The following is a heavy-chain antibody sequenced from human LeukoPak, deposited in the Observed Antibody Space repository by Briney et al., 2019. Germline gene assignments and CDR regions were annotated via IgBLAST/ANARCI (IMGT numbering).Heavy chain of an antibody. CDR1: GGAFSSYA. CDR2: IIPIFGTA. V-gene: IGHV1-69*05. Sequence: SVKVSCKASGGAFSSYAISWVRQAPGQGLEWMGRIIPIFGTANYAQKFQGRVTITTDESTSTAYMELSSLRSEDTAVYYCARDPGLSGSYSLDYWGQGTLVTVSS. J-gene: IGHJ4*02. CDR3: ARDPGLSGSYSLDY. D-gene: IGHD1-26*01.